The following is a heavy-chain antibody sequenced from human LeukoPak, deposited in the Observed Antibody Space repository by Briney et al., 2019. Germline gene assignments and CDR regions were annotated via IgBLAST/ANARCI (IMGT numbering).Heavy chain of an antibody. D-gene: IGHD5-12*01. CDR3: ARDPKWLRLSLSQTYGMDV. CDR2: INHSGST. CDR1: GGSFSGYY. Sequence: SETLSLTCAVYGGSFSGYYWSWIRQPPGKGLEWIGEINHSGSTNYNPSLKSRVTISVDMSKNQFSLKLSSVTAADTAVYYCARDPKWLRLSLSQTYGMDVWGQGTTVTVSS. J-gene: IGHJ6*02. V-gene: IGHV4-34*01.